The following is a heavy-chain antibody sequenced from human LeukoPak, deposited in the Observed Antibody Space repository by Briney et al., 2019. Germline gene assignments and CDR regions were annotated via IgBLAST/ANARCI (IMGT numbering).Heavy chain of an antibody. V-gene: IGHV5-51*01. J-gene: IGHJ4*02. D-gene: IGHD5-24*01. CDR3: ARASRDGFNQNFDF. CDR1: GYSFFSNYW. CDR2: LYPGDSDS. Sequence: GESLKNSCKAYGYSFFSNYWIAWVRQMPGKGLEWMGILYPGDSDSRYSPSFQGQVTISADRSISTAYLHWSSLKVSDTAMYYCARASRDGFNQNFDFWGQGTLVTVSS.